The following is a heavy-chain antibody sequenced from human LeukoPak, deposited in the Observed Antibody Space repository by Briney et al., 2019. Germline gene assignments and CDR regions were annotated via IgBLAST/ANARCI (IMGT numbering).Heavy chain of an antibody. CDR3: AAGRLLAASTQPFAY. CDR2: IKSKNDGGTT. Sequence: GGSLRLSCAASGLTFNNAWMSWVRQAPGKGLEWVGRIKSKNDGGTTDYAEPVRGRFTISREDSTNTVFVQMNSLKTEDTAVYYCAAGRLLAASTQPFAYWGQGTLVTASS. D-gene: IGHD2-15*01. J-gene: IGHJ4*02. V-gene: IGHV3-15*01. CDR1: GLTFNNAW.